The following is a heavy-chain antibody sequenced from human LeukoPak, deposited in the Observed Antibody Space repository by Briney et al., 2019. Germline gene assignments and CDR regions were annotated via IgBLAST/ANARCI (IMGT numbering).Heavy chain of an antibody. CDR3: ARDRRVGGSSLPSDAFDI. CDR2: IYRGGSK. Sequence: GGSLRLSCAASGFSVSDNYMSWVRQAPGKGLEWVSVIYRGGSKYYVDSVKGRFTISRDNSKNTLYLQMNSLRAEDTAVYYCARDRRVGGSSLPSDAFDIWGQGTMVTVSS. CDR1: GFSVSDNY. V-gene: IGHV3-53*01. J-gene: IGHJ3*02. D-gene: IGHD1-26*01.